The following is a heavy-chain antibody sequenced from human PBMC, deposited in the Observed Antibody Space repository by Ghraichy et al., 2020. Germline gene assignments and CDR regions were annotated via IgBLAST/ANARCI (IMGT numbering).Heavy chain of an antibody. CDR3: AFRPMVVTSPSFWYYFDY. CDR1: GFSFSNYA. D-gene: IGHD2-21*02. Sequence: GGSLRLSCAASGFSFSNYAMAWVRQAPGKGLEWVSSISNNGGSTYYADSVKGRFTISRDNSKNTLHLQMNSLRADDTAVYYCAFRPMVVTSPSFWYYFDYWGQGTLVTVSS. J-gene: IGHJ4*02. CDR2: ISNNGGST. V-gene: IGHV3-23*01.